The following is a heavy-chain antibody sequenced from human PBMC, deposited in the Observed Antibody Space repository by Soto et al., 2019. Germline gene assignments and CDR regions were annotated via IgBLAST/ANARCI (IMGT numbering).Heavy chain of an antibody. CDR3: AKRDYGDYGARD. D-gene: IGHD4-17*01. V-gene: IGHV3-23*01. CDR1: GFPFSNYP. Sequence: EVQLLESGGGLVQPGGSLRLSCAGTGFPFSNYPMSWVGQAPGKGLYWVSGISASGGNTYYGDPVKGRLTISRDNSKNTLYLQMNSLRPEDTAVYYCAKRDYGDYGARDWGQGTLVTVSS. CDR2: ISASGGNT. J-gene: IGHJ4*02.